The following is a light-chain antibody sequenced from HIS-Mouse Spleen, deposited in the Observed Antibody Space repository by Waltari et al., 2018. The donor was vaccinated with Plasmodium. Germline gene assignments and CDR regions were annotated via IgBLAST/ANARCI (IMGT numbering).Light chain of an antibody. CDR2: KDS. Sequence: SYELTQPPSVSVSPGQTARITCSGDALPKQYAYWYQQKPGQAPVLVIYKDSGRPSGIPERFSGSSSGTTVTLTISVVQAEDEADYYCQSADSSGTPNWVFGGGTKLTVL. V-gene: IGLV3-25*03. CDR3: QSADSSGTPNWV. CDR1: ALPKQY. J-gene: IGLJ3*02.